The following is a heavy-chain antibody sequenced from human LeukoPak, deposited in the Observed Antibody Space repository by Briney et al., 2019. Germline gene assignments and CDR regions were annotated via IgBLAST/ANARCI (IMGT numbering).Heavy chain of an antibody. D-gene: IGHD1-26*01. CDR2: ISAYNGNT. V-gene: IGHV1-18*01. Sequence: ASVKVSCKASGGTFSSYAISWVRQAPGQGLEWMGWISAYNGNTNYAQKLQGRVTMTTDTSTSTAYKELRSLRSDDTAVYYCARDTSVGATNFDYWGQGTLVTVSS. J-gene: IGHJ4*02. CDR3: ARDTSVGATNFDY. CDR1: GGTFSSYA.